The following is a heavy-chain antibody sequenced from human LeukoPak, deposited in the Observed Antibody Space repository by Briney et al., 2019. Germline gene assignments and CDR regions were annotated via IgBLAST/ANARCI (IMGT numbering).Heavy chain of an antibody. V-gene: IGHV4-59*02. D-gene: IGHD3-22*01. CDR3: ARGASSGYPLDY. J-gene: IGHJ4*02. CDR1: GGSVSSYY. Sequence: SETLSLTCTVSGGSVSSYYWSWIRQPPGKGLEWIGYIYYSGSTNYNPSLKSRVTISVDTSKNQFSLKLSPVTAADTAVYYCARGASSGYPLDYWGQGTLVTVSS. CDR2: IYYSGST.